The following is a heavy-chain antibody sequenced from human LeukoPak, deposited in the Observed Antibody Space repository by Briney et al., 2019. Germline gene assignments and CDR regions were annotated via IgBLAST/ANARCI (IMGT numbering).Heavy chain of an antibody. CDR2: ISGSGGST. Sequence: GGSLRLSCEASGFTFSTYGINWVRQAPGKGLEWVSAISGSGGSTYYADSVKGRFTISRDNSKNTLYLQMNTLRADDTAVYYCAKDHGSSDWYYFDYWGQGTLVSVSS. CDR3: AKDHGSSDWYYFDY. V-gene: IGHV3-23*01. D-gene: IGHD6-13*01. J-gene: IGHJ4*02. CDR1: GFTFSTYG.